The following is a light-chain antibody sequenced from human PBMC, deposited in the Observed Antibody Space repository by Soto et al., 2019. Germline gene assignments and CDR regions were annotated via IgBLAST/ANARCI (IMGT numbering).Light chain of an antibody. J-gene: IGKJ1*01. CDR3: QQFDNWPWT. CDR1: QSVSSN. V-gene: IGKV3-15*01. Sequence: EIVMTQSPATLSGSAGQRATLSCRASQSVSSNLAWYQQKPGQAPRLLIYGASTRATGIPARFSGSGSGTEFTLTISSLQSEDFAVYYCQQFDNWPWTFGQGTKVDI. CDR2: GAS.